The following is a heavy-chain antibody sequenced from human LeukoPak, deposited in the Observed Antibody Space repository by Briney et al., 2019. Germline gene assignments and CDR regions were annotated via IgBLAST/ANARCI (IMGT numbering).Heavy chain of an antibody. Sequence: SETLSLTCSVSGGSLSSSSSYWGWIRQRPGKGLEWIGSIYYSGSSFDNPALKSRVTISVDTSKNQFSLKLSSVTAADTAVYYCARHRSGWLQSSFDYWGQGTLVTVSS. CDR1: GGSLSSSSSY. CDR2: IYYSGSS. V-gene: IGHV4-39*01. J-gene: IGHJ4*02. D-gene: IGHD5-24*01. CDR3: ARHRSGWLQSSFDY.